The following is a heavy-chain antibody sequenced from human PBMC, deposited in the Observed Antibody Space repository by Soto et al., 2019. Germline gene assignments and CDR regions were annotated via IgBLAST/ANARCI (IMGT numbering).Heavy chain of an antibody. J-gene: IGHJ6*03. Sequence: QLQLQESGPGLVKPSETLSLTCTVSGGSISSSSYYWGWIRQPPGKGLEWIGSIYYSGSTYYNPSLKSRVTISVDTSKNQFSLKLSSVTAADTAVYYCAKTYYYYYYMDVWGKGTTVTVSS. CDR1: GGSISSSSYY. CDR3: AKTYYYYYYMDV. V-gene: IGHV4-39*01. CDR2: IYYSGST.